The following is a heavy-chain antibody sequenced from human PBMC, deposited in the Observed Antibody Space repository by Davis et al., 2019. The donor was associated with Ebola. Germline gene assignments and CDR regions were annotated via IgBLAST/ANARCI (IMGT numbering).Heavy chain of an antibody. CDR1: GGSISSSSYY. CDR2: IYYSGST. CDR3: ARQGSGWRNYGMDV. V-gene: IGHV4-39*01. D-gene: IGHD6-19*01. Sequence: SETLSLTCTVSGGSISSSSYYWGWIRQPPGKGLEWIGSIYYSGSTYDNPSLKSRVTISVDTSKNQFSLKLSSVTAADTAVYYCARQGSGWRNYGMDVWGQGTTVTVSS. J-gene: IGHJ6*02.